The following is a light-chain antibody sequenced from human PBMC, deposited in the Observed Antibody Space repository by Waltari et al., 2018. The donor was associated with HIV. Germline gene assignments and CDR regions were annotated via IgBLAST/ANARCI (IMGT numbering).Light chain of an antibody. V-gene: IGLV3-21*02. CDR2: DDT. CDR1: NIGSKT. CDR3: QLWDTIPDRRV. Sequence: SYVLTQPPAVSVAPRQTARITCGGYNIGSKTVPWYQQKPTQAPVLVVYDDTNRPSGILERFSGSNSGNTATLTISRVEAGDEADYYCQLWDTIPDRRVFGGGTKLTVL. J-gene: IGLJ3*02.